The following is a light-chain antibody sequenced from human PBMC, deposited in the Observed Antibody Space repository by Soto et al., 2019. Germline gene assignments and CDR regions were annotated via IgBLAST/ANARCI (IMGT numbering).Light chain of an antibody. CDR1: RDIGSW. J-gene: IGKJ4*01. CDR2: TAS. V-gene: IGKV1D-12*01. Sequence: DIQVTQSPSSVSASVGDRVTITCRAGRDIGSWLTWYQHKPGKAPKLLISTASSLQSGVPSRFSGSGSGTEFTLTISSLRPEDFATYYCQQANSFPLTVGGGTKVDIK. CDR3: QQANSFPLT.